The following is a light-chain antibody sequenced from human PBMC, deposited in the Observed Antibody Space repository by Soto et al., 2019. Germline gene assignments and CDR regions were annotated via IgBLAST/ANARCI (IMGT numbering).Light chain of an antibody. J-gene: IGKJ2*01. V-gene: IGKV3-15*01. Sequence: ETVMTQSPATLSVSPGERATLSCRASQSVSSTLAWYQQKPGQAPRLLIYGASTRATGVPARFSGSGSGTEFTLIISRLQSEDFAVYFCQQYNNWPYTFGQGTKLEIK. CDR2: GAS. CDR3: QQYNNWPYT. CDR1: QSVSST.